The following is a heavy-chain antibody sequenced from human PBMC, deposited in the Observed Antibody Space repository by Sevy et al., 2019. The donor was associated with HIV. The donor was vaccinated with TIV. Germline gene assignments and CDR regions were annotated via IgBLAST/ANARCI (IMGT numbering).Heavy chain of an antibody. CDR3: AKDYSGSYHYFDY. CDR2: ISYDGSNK. J-gene: IGHJ4*02. D-gene: IGHD1-26*01. CDR1: GFTFSSYG. Sequence: GSLRLSCAASGFTFSSYGMHWVRQAPGKGLEWVAVISYDGSNKYYADSVKGRFTISRDNSKNTLYLQMNSLRAEDTAVYYCAKDYSGSYHYFDYWGQGTLVTVSS. V-gene: IGHV3-30*18.